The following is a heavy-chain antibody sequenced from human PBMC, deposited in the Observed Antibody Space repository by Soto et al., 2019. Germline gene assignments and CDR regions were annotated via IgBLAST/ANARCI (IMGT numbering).Heavy chain of an antibody. CDR2: ISPNGDST. J-gene: IGHJ3*01. CDR1: GFTFNNYA. CDR3: AKVRLTDYLRYAPHL. D-gene: IGHD2-8*01. Sequence: EVQLLESGGGLVQPGGSLRLSCAASGFTFNNYAMNWVRQAPGRGLEWVSIISPNGDSTYYADSVKGRFTISSDNSQNTVFLQLNSLRAEDTAIYFCAKVRLTDYLRYAPHLWGQGTLVTVSS. V-gene: IGHV3-23*01.